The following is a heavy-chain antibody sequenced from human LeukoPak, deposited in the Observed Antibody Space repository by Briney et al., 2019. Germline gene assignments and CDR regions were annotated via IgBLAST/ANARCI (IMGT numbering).Heavy chain of an antibody. CDR1: GGSISSNPYY. D-gene: IGHD5-12*01. Sequence: SETLSLTCTVSGGSISSNPYYWGWIRQPPGKGLEWIVTISYSGSTYYNPSLKSRVTISVDTSKNQFSLKLRSVTAADTAVYYCAREWHHVFDYWGQGNLVTVSS. CDR3: AREWHHVFDY. V-gene: IGHV4-39*07. CDR2: ISYSGST. J-gene: IGHJ4*02.